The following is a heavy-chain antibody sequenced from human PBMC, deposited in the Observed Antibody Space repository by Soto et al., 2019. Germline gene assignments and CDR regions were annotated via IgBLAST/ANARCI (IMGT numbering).Heavy chain of an antibody. J-gene: IGHJ2*01. CDR3: AKTLRAVTMVRGVVEVYWYFDL. Sequence: EVHLLESGGGLVQPGGSLRLSCAASGFTFRDYAMSWVREAPEKGLEWVSSITHSGGSTFYADSVKGRFTISRDNSKNXLYXQXTRLRAEDTAIYYCAKTLRAVTMVRGVVEVYWYFDLWGRGTLVTVSS. CDR2: ITHSGGST. CDR1: GFTFRDYA. V-gene: IGHV3-23*01. D-gene: IGHD3-10*01.